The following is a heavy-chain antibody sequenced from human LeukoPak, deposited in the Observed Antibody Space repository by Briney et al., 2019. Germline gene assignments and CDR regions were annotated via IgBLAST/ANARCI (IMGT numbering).Heavy chain of an antibody. V-gene: IGHV4-59*01. D-gene: IGHD3-9*01. J-gene: IGHJ3*01. CDR2: IYYSGST. CDR3: ASGILTGYYSVDV. Sequence: SETLPLTCTVSGGSISSYYWSWIRQPPGKGLEWIGYIYYSGSTNYNPSLKSRVTISVDTSKNQFSLKLSSVTAADTAVCYCASGILTGYYSVDVWGQGAMVTVSS. CDR1: GGSISSYY.